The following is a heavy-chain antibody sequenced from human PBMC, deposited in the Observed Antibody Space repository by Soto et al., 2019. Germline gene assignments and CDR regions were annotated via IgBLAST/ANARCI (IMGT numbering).Heavy chain of an antibody. CDR2: IYYSGST. Sequence: SETLSLTCTVPRSSISSSIYYWGWVRQPPGKGLEWIGSIYYSGSTYYTPSLKSRVTISVDTSKNQFSLKLSSVTAADTAVYYRARLWFRSYGMDVWGQGSTVT. CDR3: ARLWFRSYGMDV. CDR1: RSSISSSIYY. D-gene: IGHD3-10*01. V-gene: IGHV4-39*01. J-gene: IGHJ6*02.